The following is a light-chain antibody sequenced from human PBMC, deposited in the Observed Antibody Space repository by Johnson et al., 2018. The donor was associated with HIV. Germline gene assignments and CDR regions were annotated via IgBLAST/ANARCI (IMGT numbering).Light chain of an antibody. CDR3: GTWDGSLSAGV. V-gene: IGLV1-51*02. J-gene: IGLJ1*01. CDR2: ENN. CDR1: SSNIGNNY. Sequence: QSVLTQPPSVSAAPGQKVTISCSGSSSNIGNNYVSWYQQFPGTAPKLLIYENNKRPSGIPDRFSGSKSGTSTTLGITVLQTGDEADYYCGTWDGSLSAGVFGTGTKVTVL.